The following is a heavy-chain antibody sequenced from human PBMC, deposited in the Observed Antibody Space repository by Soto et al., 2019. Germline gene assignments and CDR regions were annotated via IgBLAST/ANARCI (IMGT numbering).Heavy chain of an antibody. CDR3: ARSTVTLYYYYGMDV. CDR2: IYYSGST. V-gene: IGHV4-59*01. Sequence: SETLSLTCPVSGGSISSYYLSWIRQPPGKGLEWIGYIYYSGSTNYNPSLKSRVTISVDTSKNQFSLKLSSVTAADTAVYYCARSTVTLYYYYGMDVWGQGTTVTVSS. J-gene: IGHJ6*02. CDR1: GGSISSYY. D-gene: IGHD4-17*01.